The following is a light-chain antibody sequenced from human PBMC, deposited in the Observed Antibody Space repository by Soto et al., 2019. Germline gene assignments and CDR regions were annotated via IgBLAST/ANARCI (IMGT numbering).Light chain of an antibody. CDR3: AAWEDSLHGVV. Sequence: QTVLTQPPSASGTPGQRVTISCSGSSSNIGSNTVNWYQQLPGTAPKLLIYSNNQRPSGVPDRFSGSKSGTSASLAISGLQSEDEADYYCAAWEDSLHGVVFGGGTKLTVL. CDR2: SNN. V-gene: IGLV1-44*01. CDR1: SSNIGSNT. J-gene: IGLJ2*01.